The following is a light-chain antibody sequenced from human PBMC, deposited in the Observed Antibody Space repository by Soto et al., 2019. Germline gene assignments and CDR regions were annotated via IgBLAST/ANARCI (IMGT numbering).Light chain of an antibody. CDR3: GSWDSSLSAYV. CDR2: DDN. V-gene: IGLV2-11*01. CDR1: SSDVGGYNY. J-gene: IGLJ1*01. Sequence: QSALTQPRSVSGSPGQSVTISCTGTSSDVGGYNYVSWYQQHPGKAPKLMIYDDNKRPSGIPDRFSGSKSGTSATLGITGFQTGDEADYYCGSWDSSLSAYVFGTGTKRTVL.